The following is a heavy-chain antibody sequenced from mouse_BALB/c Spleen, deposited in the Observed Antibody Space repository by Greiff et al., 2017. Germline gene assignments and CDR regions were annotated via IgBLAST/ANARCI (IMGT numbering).Heavy chain of an antibody. Sequence: EVLLVESGGGLVKPGGSLKLSCAASGFTFSSYTMSWVRQIPEKRLEWVATISSGGSYTYYPDSVKGRFTISRDNAKNTLYLQMSSLKSEDKAMYYCTRDRDGDYWGQGTTLTVSS. CDR1: GFTFSSYT. J-gene: IGHJ2*01. V-gene: IGHV5-6-4*01. D-gene: IGHD2-3*01. CDR2: ISSGGSYT. CDR3: TRDRDGDY.